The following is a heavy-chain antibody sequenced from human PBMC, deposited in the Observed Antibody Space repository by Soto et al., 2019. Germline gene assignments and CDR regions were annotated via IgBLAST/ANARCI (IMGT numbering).Heavy chain of an antibody. D-gene: IGHD1-26*01. J-gene: IGHJ4*02. V-gene: IGHV3-23*01. CDR2: ISGGGGT. Sequence: GGSLRLPCAASGFSFSNYAMNWVRQAPGKGLEWVSGISGGGGTYYADSVKGRFIISRDNSKNTVYLQMNSLRAEDTAFYYCAKDSISDRETFNFDAWGQGTLVTVSS. CDR3: AKDSISDRETFNFDA. CDR1: GFSFSNYA.